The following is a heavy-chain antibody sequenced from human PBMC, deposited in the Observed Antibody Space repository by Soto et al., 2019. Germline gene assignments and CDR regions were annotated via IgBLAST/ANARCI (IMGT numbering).Heavy chain of an antibody. CDR3: ARSIVVVTALDY. Sequence: ASGKVSCKASGYTFTNYAIHWVRQAPGQRPEWMGWINTGNDNRKYSQKLQGRVTITRDTSASTAYMELSSLRSEDTAVYYCARSIVVVTALDYWGQGTLVTVSS. D-gene: IGHD2-21*02. CDR2: INTGNDNR. CDR1: GYTFTNYA. V-gene: IGHV1-3*04. J-gene: IGHJ4*02.